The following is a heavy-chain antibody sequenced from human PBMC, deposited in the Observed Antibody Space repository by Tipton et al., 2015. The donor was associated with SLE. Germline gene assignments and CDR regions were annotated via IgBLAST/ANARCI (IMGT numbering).Heavy chain of an antibody. CDR3: ARIFYYGSGSPLDY. Sequence: TLSLTCTVSGLSIHNFSSSWGWIRQPPGKGREWIASIFYDGSTHYNPSLKSRLTISLDTSKNQFSLKLSSVTAADTAVYYCARIFYYGSGSPLDYWGQGTLVTVSS. CDR2: IFYDGST. V-gene: IGHV4-39*07. J-gene: IGHJ4*02. D-gene: IGHD3-10*01. CDR1: GLSIHNFSSS.